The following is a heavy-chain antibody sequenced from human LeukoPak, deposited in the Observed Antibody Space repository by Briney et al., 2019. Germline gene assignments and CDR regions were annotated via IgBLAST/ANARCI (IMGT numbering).Heavy chain of an antibody. CDR2: ISYDGSNK. CDR3: AELGITMIGGV. CDR1: GFTFCGYG. V-gene: IGHV3-30*18. D-gene: IGHD3-10*02. J-gene: IGHJ6*04. Sequence: QSGGTLRLSCAASGFTFCGYGMDGGSQGPGRGLEWGAGISYDGSNKYYADSVKGRFTTSRDNPPNTLYLQMNSLRAEDTAVYYCAELGITMIGGVWGKGTTVTISS.